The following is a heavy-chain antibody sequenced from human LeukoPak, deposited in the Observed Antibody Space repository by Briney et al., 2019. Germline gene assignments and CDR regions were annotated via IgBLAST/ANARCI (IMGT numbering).Heavy chain of an antibody. D-gene: IGHD6-19*01. V-gene: IGHV3-74*01. CDR1: GFTVSSNY. Sequence: GGSLRLSCAASGFTVSSNYMSWVRQAPGKGLVWVSRISSDESIINYADSVKGRFTISRDNAKNTLYLQMNSLRVEDTAVYYCARPAVAGLRAGGYDYWGQGTLVTVSS. CDR2: ISSDESII. J-gene: IGHJ4*02. CDR3: ARPAVAGLRAGGYDY.